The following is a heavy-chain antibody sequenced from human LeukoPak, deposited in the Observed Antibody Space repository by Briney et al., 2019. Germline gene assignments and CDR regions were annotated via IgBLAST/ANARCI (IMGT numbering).Heavy chain of an antibody. J-gene: IGHJ4*02. D-gene: IGHD2-21*02. CDR1: GFTFSSFS. CDR3: ARDRAAGYCGGDCHPVDY. Sequence: GGSLRLSCAASGFTFSSFSMNWVRQAPGKGLEWVSTVSTSGASTYYADSVKGRFTISRDNAKNSLYLQMNSLRAEDTAVYYCARDRAAGYCGGDCHPVDYWGQGTLVTVSS. V-gene: IGHV3-21*04. CDR2: VSTSGAST.